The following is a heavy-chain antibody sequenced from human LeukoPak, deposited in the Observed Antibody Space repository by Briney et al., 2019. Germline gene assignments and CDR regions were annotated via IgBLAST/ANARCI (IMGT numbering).Heavy chain of an antibody. J-gene: IGHJ4*02. V-gene: IGHV1-2*02. CDR3: ARGGIAVAGDGPAY. D-gene: IGHD6-19*01. CDR1: GYTFTSYY. CDR2: INPNSGGT. Sequence: ASVKVSXKASGYTFTSYYMHWVRQAPGQGLEWMGWINPNSGGTNYAQKFQGRVTMTRDTSISTAYMELSRLRSDDTAVYYCARGGIAVAGDGPAYWGQGTLVTVSS.